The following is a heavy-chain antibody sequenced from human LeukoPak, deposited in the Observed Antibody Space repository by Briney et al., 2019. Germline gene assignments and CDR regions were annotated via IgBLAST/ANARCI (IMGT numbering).Heavy chain of an antibody. Sequence: SETLSLTCAVYGGSFSGYYWSWIRQPPGKGLEWIGEINHSGSTNYNPSLKSRVTISVDTSKYQFSLKLSSVTAADTAVYYCARGYIVVVPATSYYYGMDVWGQGTTVTVSS. CDR3: ARGYIVVVPATSYYYGMDV. D-gene: IGHD2-2*01. V-gene: IGHV4-34*01. CDR2: INHSGST. CDR1: GGSFSGYY. J-gene: IGHJ6*02.